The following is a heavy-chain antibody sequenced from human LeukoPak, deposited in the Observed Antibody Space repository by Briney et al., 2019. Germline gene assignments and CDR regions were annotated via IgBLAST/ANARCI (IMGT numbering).Heavy chain of an antibody. Sequence: PGRSLRLSCAASGFTFSSYGMHWVRQAPGKGLEWVAVISYDGSNKYYADSVKGRFTISRDNSKNTLYLQMNSLRAEDTAVYYCAKGGYLGSGIYYHFDYWGQGTLVTVSS. J-gene: IGHJ4*02. CDR1: GFTFSSYG. V-gene: IGHV3-30*18. CDR3: AKGGYLGSGIYYHFDY. CDR2: ISYDGSNK. D-gene: IGHD3-10*01.